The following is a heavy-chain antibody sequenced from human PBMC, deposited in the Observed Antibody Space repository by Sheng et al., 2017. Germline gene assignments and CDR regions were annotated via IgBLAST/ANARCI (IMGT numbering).Heavy chain of an antibody. Sequence: QLVESGGGVVQPGGSLRLSCAASGFTFSSYGIHWVRQAPGKGLEWVAFIQYDGINKYYADSVKGRFTISRDNSKNTVYLQMNSLRAEDTAVYYCAKDGYSNLNWFDPWADGNPSVTVSS. CDR3: AKDGYSNLNWFDP. CDR1: GFTFSSYG. J-gene: IGHJ5*02. V-gene: IGHV3-30*02. D-gene: IGHD4-4*01. CDR2: IQYDGINK.